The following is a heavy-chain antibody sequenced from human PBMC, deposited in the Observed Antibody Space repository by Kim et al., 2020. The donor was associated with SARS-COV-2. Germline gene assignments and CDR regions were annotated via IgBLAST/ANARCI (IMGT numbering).Heavy chain of an antibody. D-gene: IGHD1-1*01. J-gene: IGHJ3*02. CDR1: GFSFSSFG. V-gene: IGHV3-33*01. CDR3: TRGMYTGTAGADVFDI. Sequence: GGSLRLSCVASGFSFSSFGILWVRQAPGKGLEWVTNIWNDGSKEYYVDSVEGRFTISRDDSKNTVYLQMSSLRAEDTAVYYCTRGMYTGTAGADVFDIWGQGTMVTVSS. CDR2: IWNDGSKE.